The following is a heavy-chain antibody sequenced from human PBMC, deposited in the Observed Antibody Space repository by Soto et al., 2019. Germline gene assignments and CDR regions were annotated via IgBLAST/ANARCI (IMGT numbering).Heavy chain of an antibody. CDR3: ACIFSGGYGYGFYYYGMDV. D-gene: IGHD5-18*01. Sequence: PSETLSPTFTLSGCSLSSSSYYYGWVRQTPRKGPEGIGSNFYSGSTYYNPSLKSRVTISVDTSKNQFSLKLSSVTAADTAVYYCACIFSGGYGYGFYYYGMDVWGQGTTVTVSS. CDR2: NFYSGST. CDR1: GCSLSSSSYY. V-gene: IGHV4-39*01. J-gene: IGHJ6*02.